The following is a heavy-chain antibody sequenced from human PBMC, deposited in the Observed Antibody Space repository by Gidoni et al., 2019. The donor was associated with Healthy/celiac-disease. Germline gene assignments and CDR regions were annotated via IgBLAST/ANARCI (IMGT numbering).Heavy chain of an antibody. CDR3: ARQAYDPPRFDY. Sequence: QLQLQESGPGLVKPSETLSLTCTFLVGSISSSSYYWGWTRQPPGKGLEWIGSTYYSGSTYYNPSLKSRVTISVDTSKNQFSLKLSSVTAADTAVYYCARQAYDPPRFDYWGQGTLVTVSS. V-gene: IGHV4-39*01. J-gene: IGHJ4*02. CDR2: TYYSGST. D-gene: IGHD3-16*01. CDR1: VGSISSSSYY.